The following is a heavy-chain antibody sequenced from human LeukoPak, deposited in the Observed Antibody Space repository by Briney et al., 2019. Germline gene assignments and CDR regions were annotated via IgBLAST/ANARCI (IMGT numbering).Heavy chain of an antibody. CDR1: GFILNSIY. D-gene: IGHD6-19*01. J-gene: IGHJ4*02. CDR3: ARVRSDSRGWYEFDY. V-gene: IGHV3-53*01. CDR2: ISTSGIT. Sequence: PGGSLRLSCAASGFILNSIYMSWLRQVSGEGLEFVSLISTSGITDYADSVKGRFTISSDNSKNTVHLHMNSLRTEVTAVYYCARVRSDSRGWYEFDYWGQGTLVTVSS.